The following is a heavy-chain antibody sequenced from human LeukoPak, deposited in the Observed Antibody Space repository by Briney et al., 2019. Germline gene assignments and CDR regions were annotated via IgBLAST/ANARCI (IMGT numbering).Heavy chain of an antibody. Sequence: GESLQISCKGSGYSFTSYWIGWVRQMPGKGLEWMGIIYPGDSDTRYSPSFQGQVTISADKSISTAYLQWSSLKASDTAMYYCARTYYYDSSGYLASNAFDIWGQGTMVTVSS. CDR3: ARTYYYDSSGYLASNAFDI. D-gene: IGHD3-22*01. J-gene: IGHJ3*02. CDR1: GYSFTSYW. V-gene: IGHV5-51*01. CDR2: IYPGDSDT.